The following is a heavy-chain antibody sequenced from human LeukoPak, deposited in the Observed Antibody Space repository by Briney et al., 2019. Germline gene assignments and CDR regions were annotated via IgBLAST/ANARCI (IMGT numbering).Heavy chain of an antibody. CDR2: IWSDGSDK. V-gene: IGHV3-33*01. J-gene: IGHJ5*02. D-gene: IGHD3-10*01. CDR3: ARDPGGITLLRGVLPGGWLDP. Sequence: GWSLRLSCAASGFTFSNYGMHWVRQAPGKGLEWVAVIWSDGSDKFYADSVKGRFTISRDNSKNTLYLQMNSLRAEDTAVYYCARDPGGITLLRGVLPGGWLDPWGQGTLVTVSS. CDR1: GFTFSNYG.